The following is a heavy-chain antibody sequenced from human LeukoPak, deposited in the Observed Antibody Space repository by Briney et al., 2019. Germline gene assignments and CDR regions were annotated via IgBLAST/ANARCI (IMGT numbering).Heavy chain of an antibody. CDR2: NYYSGIT. V-gene: IGHV4-59*01. Sequence: ASETLSLTCTFSGSSINSYYWSWIRQPPGRSLEWIGYNYYSGITNYNPSLKSRVTISVDTSKNQFSLKLSSVTAADTAVYYCARAVYSSSALDYWGQGTLVIVSS. CDR3: ARAVYSSSALDY. D-gene: IGHD6-13*01. J-gene: IGHJ4*02. CDR1: GSSINSYY.